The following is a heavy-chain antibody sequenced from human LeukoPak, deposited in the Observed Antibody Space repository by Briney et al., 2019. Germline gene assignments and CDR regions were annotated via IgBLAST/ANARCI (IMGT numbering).Heavy chain of an antibody. Sequence: GGSLRLSCAASGFTFSSYAMSWVRQAPGKGLEWVSAISGSGGSTYYADSVKGRFTISRDNSKNTLYLQMNSLRAEDTAVYYCAKLLLGYCSSTSCYSTEDVWGQGTTVTVSS. J-gene: IGHJ6*02. CDR1: GFTFSSYA. V-gene: IGHV3-23*01. CDR3: AKLLLGYCSSTSCYSTEDV. D-gene: IGHD2-2*01. CDR2: ISGSGGST.